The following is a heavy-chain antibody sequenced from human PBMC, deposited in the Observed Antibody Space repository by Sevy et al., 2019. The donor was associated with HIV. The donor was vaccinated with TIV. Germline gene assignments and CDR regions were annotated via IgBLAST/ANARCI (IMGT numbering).Heavy chain of an antibody. D-gene: IGHD5-12*01. V-gene: IGHV3-21*01. CDR1: GFTFSSYS. J-gene: IGHJ4*02. CDR2: ISSSSSYI. Sequence: GGSLRLSCAASGFTFSSYSMNWVRQAPGKGLEWVSSISSSSSYIYYADSVKGRFTISRDNAKNSLYLQMNSLRAEDKAVYYCARDPPLHYSGYDPSFDYWGQGTLVTVSS. CDR3: ARDPPLHYSGYDPSFDY.